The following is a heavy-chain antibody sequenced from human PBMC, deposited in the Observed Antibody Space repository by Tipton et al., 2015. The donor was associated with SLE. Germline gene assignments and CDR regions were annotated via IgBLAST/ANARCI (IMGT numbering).Heavy chain of an antibody. D-gene: IGHD3-10*01. CDR1: GGSISSSSYY. V-gene: IGHV4-39*07. Sequence: TLSLTCTVSGGSISSSSYYWGWIRQPPGKGLEWIGSIYYSGSTYYNPSLKSRVTISVDTSKNQLSLKLSSVTAADTAVYYCARDLREAVRFRESQIYNWFDPWGQGTLVTVSS. CDR2: IYYSGST. J-gene: IGHJ5*02. CDR3: ARDLREAVRFRESQIYNWFDP.